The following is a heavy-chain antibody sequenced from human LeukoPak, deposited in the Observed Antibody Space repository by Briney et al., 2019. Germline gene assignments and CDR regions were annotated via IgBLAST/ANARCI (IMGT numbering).Heavy chain of an antibody. CDR1: GYSISSNYY. V-gene: IGHV4-38-2*02. J-gene: IGHJ4*02. CDR2: IYHSGST. D-gene: IGHD7-27*01. CDR3: AKRGNWGLFDY. Sequence: PSETLSLTCTVSGYSISSNYYWGWIRQPPGKGLEWIGSIYHSGSTYYNPSLKSRVTILIDTSKNQFSLKLSSVTAADTAVYYCAKRGNWGLFDYWGQGTLVTVSS.